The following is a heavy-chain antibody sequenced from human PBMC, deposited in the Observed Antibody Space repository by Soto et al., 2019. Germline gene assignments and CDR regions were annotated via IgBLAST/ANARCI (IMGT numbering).Heavy chain of an antibody. CDR3: VRISYQLPSSVLWLDP. J-gene: IGHJ5*02. CDR1: GGFLSESD. CDR2: INHVGGT. Sequence: XATLSLTCAGYGGFLSESDWTWIRQPPGKGLEWIGEINHVGGTNYNPSLKSRVTMSVDTSQNQFSLRLISVTAADTAMYFCVRISYQLPSSVLWLDPWGQGTPVTVSS. D-gene: IGHD3-16*02. V-gene: IGHV4-34*01.